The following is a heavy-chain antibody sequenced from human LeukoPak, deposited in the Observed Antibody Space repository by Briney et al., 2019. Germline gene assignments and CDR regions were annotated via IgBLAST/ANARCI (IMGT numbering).Heavy chain of an antibody. CDR2: IYTSGST. V-gene: IGHV4-4*07. D-gene: IGHD3-9*01. CDR3: AREPTYYDILTGYRHYYYYYYMDV. Sequence: SETLSLTCTVSGGSISSYYWSWIRQPAGKGLEWIGRIYTSGSTNYNPSLKSRVTMSVDTSKNQFSLKLSSVTAADTAVYHCAREPTYYDILTGYRHYYYYYYMDVWGKGTTVTVSS. CDR1: GGSISSYY. J-gene: IGHJ6*03.